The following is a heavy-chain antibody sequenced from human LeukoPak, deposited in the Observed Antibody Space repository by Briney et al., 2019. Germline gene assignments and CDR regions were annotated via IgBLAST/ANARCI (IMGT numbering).Heavy chain of an antibody. D-gene: IGHD2-2*01. CDR3: ARDVDCSSTSCYSRDAFDI. J-gene: IGHJ3*02. CDR2: IYYSGSA. CDR1: GGSISSSGYY. Sequence: PSETLSLTCTVSGGSISSSGYYWGWIRQPPGKGLEWIGSIYYSGSAYYNPSLKSRVTISVDTSKNQFSLKLSSVTAADTAVYYCARDVDCSSTSCYSRDAFDIWGQGTMVTVSS. V-gene: IGHV4-39*02.